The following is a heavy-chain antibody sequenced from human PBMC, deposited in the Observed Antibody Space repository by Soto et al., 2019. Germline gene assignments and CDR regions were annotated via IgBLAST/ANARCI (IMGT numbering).Heavy chain of an antibody. CDR1: GYTFTSYG. Sequence: ASVKVSCKASGYTFTSYGISWVRQAPGQGLEWMGWISAYNGNTNYAQKLQGRVTMSTDTSTSTAYMELRSLRSDDTAVYYCARDTIVVVVAATPTFDPWGQGTLVTVSS. J-gene: IGHJ5*02. CDR3: ARDTIVVVVAATPTFDP. V-gene: IGHV1-18*01. D-gene: IGHD2-15*01. CDR2: ISAYNGNT.